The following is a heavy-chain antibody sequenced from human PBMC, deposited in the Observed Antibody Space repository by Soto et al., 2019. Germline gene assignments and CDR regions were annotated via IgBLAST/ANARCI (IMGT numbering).Heavy chain of an antibody. V-gene: IGHV4-34*01. J-gene: IGHJ6*02. CDR1: GGSFSGYY. CDR3: ARGIKNGSGSYSLPYYYYYGMDV. Sequence: SETLSLTCAVYGGSFSGYYWSWIRQPPGKGLEWIGEINHSGSTNYNPSLKSRVTISVDTSKNQFSLKLSSVTAADTAVYYCARGIKNGSGSYSLPYYYYYGMDVWGQGTTVTVSS. CDR2: INHSGST. D-gene: IGHD3-10*01.